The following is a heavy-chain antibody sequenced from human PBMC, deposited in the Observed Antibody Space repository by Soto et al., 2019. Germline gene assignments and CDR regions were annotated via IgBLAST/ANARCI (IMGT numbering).Heavy chain of an antibody. CDR1: GYSINSYY. V-gene: IGHV4-59*01. D-gene: IGHD3-10*01. Sequence: TSETLSLTCTFSGYSINSYYWSWIRQPPGKGLEWIGYIYYSGSTNYNPSLKSRVTISVDTSKNQFSLKLSSVTAADTAVYYCARDRVMVRGVITNYYYYYMDVWGKGTTVTVSS. CDR2: IYYSGST. J-gene: IGHJ6*03. CDR3: ARDRVMVRGVITNYYYYYMDV.